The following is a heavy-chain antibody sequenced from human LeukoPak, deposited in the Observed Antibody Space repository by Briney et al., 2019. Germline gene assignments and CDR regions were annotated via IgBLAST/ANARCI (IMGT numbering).Heavy chain of an antibody. D-gene: IGHD2-8*01. Sequence: GASVKVSFKASGFTFTSSAMQWVRQARGQRLEWIGWIVVGSGNTNYAQKFQERVTITRDMSTSTAYMELSSLRSEDTAVYYCARVMEGIGAFDIWGQGTMVTVSS. CDR3: ARVMEGIGAFDI. CDR2: IVVGSGNT. J-gene: IGHJ3*02. V-gene: IGHV1-58*02. CDR1: GFTFTSSA.